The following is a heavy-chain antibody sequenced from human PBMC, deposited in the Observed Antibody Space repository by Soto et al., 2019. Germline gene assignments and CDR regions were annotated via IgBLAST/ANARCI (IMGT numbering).Heavy chain of an antibody. V-gene: IGHV4-59*01. CDR1: GGSISSYY. CDR3: AIGEGMATITRSPYYFDY. Sequence: PSETLSLPCPASGGSISSYYWSWIRQPPGKGLEWIGYIYYSGSTNYNPSLKSRVTISVDTSKNQFSLKLSSVTAADTAVYYCAIGEGMATITRSPYYFDYWGQGTLVTVSS. D-gene: IGHD5-12*01. J-gene: IGHJ4*02. CDR2: IYYSGST.